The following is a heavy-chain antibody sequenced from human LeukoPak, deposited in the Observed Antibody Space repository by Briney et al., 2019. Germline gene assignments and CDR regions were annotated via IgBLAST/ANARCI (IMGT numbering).Heavy chain of an antibody. D-gene: IGHD3-9*01. CDR3: ATALRYFDWLPPDYYYMDV. J-gene: IGHJ6*03. Sequence: NSSETLSLTCTVSGGSISSYYWSWIRQPAGKGLEWIGRIYTSGSTNYNPSLKSRVTMSVDTSKNQFSLKLSSVTAADTAVYYCATALRYFDWLPPDYYYMDVWGKGTTVTVSS. CDR2: IYTSGST. CDR1: GGSISSYY. V-gene: IGHV4-4*07.